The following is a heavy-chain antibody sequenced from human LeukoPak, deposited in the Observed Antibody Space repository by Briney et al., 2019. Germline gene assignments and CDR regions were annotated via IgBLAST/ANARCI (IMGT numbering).Heavy chain of an antibody. D-gene: IGHD3-10*01. CDR1: GGSFSGYY. CDR2: INHSGST. J-gene: IGHJ4*02. CDR3: ATGEEGTFDY. V-gene: IGHV4-34*01. Sequence: PSETLSLTCAAYGGSFSGYYWSWIRQPPGKGLEWIGEINHSGSTNYNPSLKSRVTISVDTSKNQFSLKLSSVTAADTAVYYCATGEEGTFDYWGQGTLVTVSS.